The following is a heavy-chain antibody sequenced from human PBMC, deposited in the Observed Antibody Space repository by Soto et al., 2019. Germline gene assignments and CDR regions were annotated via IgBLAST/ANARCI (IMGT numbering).Heavy chain of an antibody. V-gene: IGHV4-34*01. Sequence: SETMSLTCAVYDGSFSGYYWCWIRQPPGKGLEWIGEINHSGSTNYNPSLKSRVTISVDTSKNQFSLKLSSVTAADTAVYYCATIAVAGTDYYYGMDVWGQGTTVTVSS. D-gene: IGHD6-19*01. CDR2: INHSGST. J-gene: IGHJ6*02. CDR1: DGSFSGYY. CDR3: ATIAVAGTDYYYGMDV.